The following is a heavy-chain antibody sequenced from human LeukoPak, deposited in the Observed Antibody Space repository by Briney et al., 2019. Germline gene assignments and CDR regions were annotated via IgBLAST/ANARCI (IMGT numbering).Heavy chain of an antibody. V-gene: IGHV3-48*01. CDR3: AKDAQYYYGSGTYFDY. J-gene: IGHJ4*02. CDR1: GFTFSSHS. Sequence: GGSLRLSCAASGFTFSSHSMNWVRQAPGKGLEWVSYISSSSSTIYYADSVKGRFTISRDNAKNSLYLQMNSLRAGDTAVYYCAKDAQYYYGSGTYFDYWGQGTLVTVSS. CDR2: ISSSSSTI. D-gene: IGHD3-10*01.